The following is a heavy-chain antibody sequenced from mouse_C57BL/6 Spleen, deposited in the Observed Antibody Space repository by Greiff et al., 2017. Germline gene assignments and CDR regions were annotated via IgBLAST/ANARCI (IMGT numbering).Heavy chain of an antibody. V-gene: IGHV1-5*01. Sequence: DVKLVESGTVLARPGASVKMSCKTSGYTFTSYWMHWVKQRPGQGLEWIGAIYPGNSDTSYNQKFKGKAKLTAVTSASTAYMELSSLTNEDSAVYYCTRDVSDGYCPFDYWGQGTTLTVSS. CDR3: TRDVSDGYCPFDY. J-gene: IGHJ2*01. CDR1: GYTFTSYW. D-gene: IGHD2-3*01. CDR2: IYPGNSDT.